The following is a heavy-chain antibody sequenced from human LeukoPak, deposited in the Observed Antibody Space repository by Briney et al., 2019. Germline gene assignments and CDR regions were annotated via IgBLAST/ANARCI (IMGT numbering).Heavy chain of an antibody. CDR3: TRDRGYSYGYSDY. CDR2: IRSKAYGGTT. Sequence: GGSLRLSCTASGFTFGDYALSWVRQAPGKGLEWVGFIRSKAYGGTTEYAASVKGRFTTSRDDSRRIAYLEMISLNTEDTAVYYCTRDRGYSYGYSDYWGQGTLVTVSS. D-gene: IGHD5-18*01. J-gene: IGHJ4*02. V-gene: IGHV3-49*04. CDR1: GFTFGDYA.